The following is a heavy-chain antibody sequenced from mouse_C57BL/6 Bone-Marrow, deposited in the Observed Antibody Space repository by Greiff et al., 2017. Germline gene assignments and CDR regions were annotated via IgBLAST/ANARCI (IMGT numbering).Heavy chain of an antibody. Sequence: QVQLQQSGAELVRPGTSVKMSCKASGYTFTNYWIGWAKQRPGHGLEWIGDIYPGGGYTNYNEKFKGKATLTADKASSTAYMQFSSLTSEDSGIYSCARKGNYGVRNWYFDVWGTGTTVTVSS. J-gene: IGHJ1*03. CDR2: IYPGGGYT. V-gene: IGHV1-63*01. CDR1: GYTFTNYW. CDR3: ARKGNYGVRNWYFDV. D-gene: IGHD1-1*02.